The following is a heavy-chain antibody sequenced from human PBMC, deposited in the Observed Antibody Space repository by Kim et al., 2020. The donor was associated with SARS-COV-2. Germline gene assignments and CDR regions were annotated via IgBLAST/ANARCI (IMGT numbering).Heavy chain of an antibody. J-gene: IGHJ6*02. CDR3: ARGRLYSSSWYYYYGMDV. V-gene: IGHV6-1*01. CDR1: GDSVSSNSAA. D-gene: IGHD6-13*01. Sequence: SQTLSLTCAISGDSVSSNSAAWNWIRQSPSRGLEWLGRTYYRSKWYNDYAVSVKSRITINPDTSKNQFSLQLNSVTPEDTAVYYCARGRLYSSSWYYYYGMDVWGQGTTVTVSS. CDR2: TYYRSKWYN.